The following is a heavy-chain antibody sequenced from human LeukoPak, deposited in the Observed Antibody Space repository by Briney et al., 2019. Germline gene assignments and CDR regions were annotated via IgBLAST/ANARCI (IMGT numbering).Heavy chain of an antibody. Sequence: PSQTLSLTCAVSGGSISSGGYSWSWIRQPPGKGLEWIGYIYHSGSTYYNPSLKSRVTISVDRSKNQFSLKLSSVTAADTAVYYSARVGGYCTNGVCSRAFDIWGQGTMVTVSS. CDR2: IYHSGST. V-gene: IGHV4-30-2*01. D-gene: IGHD2-8*01. CDR1: GGSISSGGYS. CDR3: ARVGGYCTNGVCSRAFDI. J-gene: IGHJ3*02.